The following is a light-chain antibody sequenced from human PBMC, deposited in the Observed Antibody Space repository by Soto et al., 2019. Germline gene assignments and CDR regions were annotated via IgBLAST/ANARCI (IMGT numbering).Light chain of an antibody. J-gene: IGKJ2*01. CDR3: QQYNSYSYT. CDR1: QTVGIW. Sequence: DIQMTQSPSTLSASVGDRVTLTCRAIQTVGIWLAWYQQKPGKAPKLLIYDASSLQIGVPSRFSGSGSGTEFTLTISSLQPEDSATYYCQQYNSYSYTFGLGTKLEIK. V-gene: IGKV1-5*01. CDR2: DAS.